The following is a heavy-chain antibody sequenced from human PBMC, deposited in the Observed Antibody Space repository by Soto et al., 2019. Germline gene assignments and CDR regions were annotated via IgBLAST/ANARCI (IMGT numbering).Heavy chain of an antibody. J-gene: IGHJ4*02. Sequence: EVQLLESGGGLVQPGGSLRLSCAASGFTFSSYAMSWVRQAPGKGLEWVSTISSSGGSTYYADSVKGRFTISRDNSKNTLYLQMNSLRAGDTAVYYCAKGVGGSYGFDYWGQGTLVTVSS. D-gene: IGHD1-26*01. CDR1: GFTFSSYA. V-gene: IGHV3-23*01. CDR3: AKGVGGSYGFDY. CDR2: ISSSGGST.